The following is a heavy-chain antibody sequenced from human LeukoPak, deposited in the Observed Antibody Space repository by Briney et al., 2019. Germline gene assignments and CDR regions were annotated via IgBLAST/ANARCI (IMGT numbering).Heavy chain of an antibody. V-gene: IGHV4-34*01. CDR1: GFTVSSNY. D-gene: IGHD1-26*01. Sequence: PGGSLRLSCAASGFTVSSNYMSWVRQAPGKGLEWIGEINHSGSTNYNPSLKSRVTISVVTSKNQFSLKLSSVTAADTAVYYCARRKVGATRRYFDYWGQGTLVTVSS. CDR2: INHSGST. J-gene: IGHJ4*02. CDR3: ARRKVGATRRYFDY.